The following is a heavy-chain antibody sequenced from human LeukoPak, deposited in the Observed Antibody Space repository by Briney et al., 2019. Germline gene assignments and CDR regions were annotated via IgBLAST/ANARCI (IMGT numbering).Heavy chain of an antibody. D-gene: IGHD3-22*01. V-gene: IGHV1-24*01. CDR2: FNPEDAET. CDR1: GHTLSDLS. J-gene: IGHJ4*02. CDR3: ATPVPHDTSGYYYRFDY. Sequence: ASVKVSCKVSGHTLSDLSMQWVRQAPGKGLEWMGGFNPEDAETIYAQKFQGRVTMTEDTSTDTVYMELNSLISDDTAVYYCATPVPHDTSGYYYRFDYWGQGTLVTVSS.